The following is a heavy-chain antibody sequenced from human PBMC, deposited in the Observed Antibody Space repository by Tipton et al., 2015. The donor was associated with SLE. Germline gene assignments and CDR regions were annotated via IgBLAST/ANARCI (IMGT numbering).Heavy chain of an antibody. CDR3: ARGATGSSSWYY. CDR2: IYYSGST. V-gene: IGHV4-59*12. Sequence: TLSLTCTVSGGSISSYYWSWIRQPPGKGLEWIGYIYYSGSTNYNPSLKSRVTISVDTSKNQFSLKLSSVTAADTAVYYCARGATGSSSWYYWGQGTLVTVSS. J-gene: IGHJ4*02. D-gene: IGHD6-13*01. CDR1: GGSISSYY.